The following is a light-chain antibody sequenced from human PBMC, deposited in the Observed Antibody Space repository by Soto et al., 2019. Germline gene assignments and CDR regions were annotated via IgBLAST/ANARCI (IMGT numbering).Light chain of an antibody. CDR3: CSYVRGDTSLI. J-gene: IGLJ2*01. V-gene: IGLV2-23*01. Sequence: QSALTQPASVSGSPGQSITISCTGTSSDVGGYILVSWYQQEPGKAPKLMIYEGSKRPSGVSNRFSGSKSGNTASLTISGLQAEDEAHYCFCSYVRGDTSLIFVGGTKVTVL. CDR1: SSDVGGYIL. CDR2: EGS.